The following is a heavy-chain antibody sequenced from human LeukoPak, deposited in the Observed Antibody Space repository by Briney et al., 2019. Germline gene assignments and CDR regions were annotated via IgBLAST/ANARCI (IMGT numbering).Heavy chain of an antibody. V-gene: IGHV3-48*02. Sequence: GGSLRLSCAASEFTFSSYSMNWVRQAPGKGLQWVSYITGSGSGIHYADSVEGRFTISRDNAKNALNLQMNSLRDEDTAVYYCASPHSGYGWGQGTLVTVSS. CDR2: ITGSGSGI. J-gene: IGHJ4*02. CDR1: EFTFSSYS. D-gene: IGHD5-12*01. CDR3: ASPHSGYG.